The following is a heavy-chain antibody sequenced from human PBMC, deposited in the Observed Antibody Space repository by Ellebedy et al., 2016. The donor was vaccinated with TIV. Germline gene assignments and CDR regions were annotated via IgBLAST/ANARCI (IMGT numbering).Heavy chain of an antibody. V-gene: IGHV1-18*01. CDR2: ISAYNGNT. CDR3: AREGYYDSSGYYYVNYYGMDV. J-gene: IGHJ6*02. CDR1: DYTFTTYA. D-gene: IGHD3-22*01. Sequence: ASVKVSCKTFDYTFTTYAISWVRQAPGQGLEWMGWISAYNGNTNYAQKLQGRVTMTTDTSTSTAYMELRSLRSDDTAVYYCAREGYYDSSGYYYVNYYGMDVWGQGTTVTVSS.